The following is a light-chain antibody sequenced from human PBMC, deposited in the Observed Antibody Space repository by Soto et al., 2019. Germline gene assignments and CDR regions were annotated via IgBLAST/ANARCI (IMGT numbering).Light chain of an antibody. CDR2: GVS. CDR1: SSNVGGYNF. CDR3: CSYAGTYTL. J-gene: IGLJ2*01. V-gene: IGLV2-11*01. Sequence: QSALTQPRSLSGSPGQSVSISCTGSSSNVGGYNFVSWYQQHPGKAPKLMVYGVSQRPSGVPDRFSGSKSGNTASLTISGLQADDEAEYYCCSYAGTYTLLGGGTKLTVL.